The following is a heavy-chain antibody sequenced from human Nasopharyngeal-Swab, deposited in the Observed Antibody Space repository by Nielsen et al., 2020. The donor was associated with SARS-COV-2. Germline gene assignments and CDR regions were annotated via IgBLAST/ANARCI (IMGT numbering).Heavy chain of an antibody. CDR3: AKLQLQVRERLDY. D-gene: IGHD3-10*01. Sequence: VRQAPGKGLEWVSGISGSGGSTYYADSVKGRFTISRDNSKNTLYLQMDSLRVEDTAVYYCAKLQLQVRERLDYWGQGTLVTVSS. V-gene: IGHV3-23*01. J-gene: IGHJ4*02. CDR2: ISGSGGST.